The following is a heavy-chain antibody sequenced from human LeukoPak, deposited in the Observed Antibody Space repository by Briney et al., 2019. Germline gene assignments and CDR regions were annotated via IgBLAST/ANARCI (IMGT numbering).Heavy chain of an antibody. Sequence: GGSLRLSCAASGFTFSSYWMHWVRQAPGKGLVWVSRINSDGSSTSYADSVKGQFTISRDNAKNTLYLQMNSLRAEDTAVYYCASGPVLLWFGELLVWGQGTLVTVSS. V-gene: IGHV3-74*01. CDR2: INSDGSST. D-gene: IGHD3-10*01. CDR3: ASGPVLLWFGELLV. CDR1: GFTFSSYW. J-gene: IGHJ4*02.